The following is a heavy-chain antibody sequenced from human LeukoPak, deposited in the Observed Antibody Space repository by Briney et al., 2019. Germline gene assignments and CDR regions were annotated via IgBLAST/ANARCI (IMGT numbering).Heavy chain of an antibody. Sequence: QSGGSLRLSCAASGFTFSNFEMNWVRQAPGKGLEWLSYISSSGTAIYYADSVKGRFTISRDNAKNSLYLQMNSLRAEDTAVYYCASLPTVTTHHFDYWGQGTLVTVSS. CDR2: ISSSGTAI. CDR3: ASLPTVTTHHFDY. J-gene: IGHJ4*02. V-gene: IGHV3-48*03. CDR1: GFTFSNFE. D-gene: IGHD4-17*01.